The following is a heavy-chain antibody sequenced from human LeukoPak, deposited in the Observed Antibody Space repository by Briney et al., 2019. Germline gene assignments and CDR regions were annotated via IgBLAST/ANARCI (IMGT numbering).Heavy chain of an antibody. CDR2: IYYSGST. CDR1: GGSISSTDYY. V-gene: IGHV4-39*01. CDR3: ARHWPTIREVDY. J-gene: IGHJ4*02. D-gene: IGHD5-12*01. Sequence: SETLSLTCTVSGGSISSTDYYWGWIRQPPGKGLEWVGSIYYSGSTYYNPSLKSRVTTSVDTSKNQFSLKMSSVTAADTAVYYCARHWPTIREVDYWGQGTLVTVSS.